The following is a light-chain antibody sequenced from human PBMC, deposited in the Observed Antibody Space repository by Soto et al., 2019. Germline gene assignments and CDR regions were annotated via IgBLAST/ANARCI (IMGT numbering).Light chain of an antibody. J-gene: IGLJ1*01. CDR3: CSYAGSYSYV. CDR2: DVT. CDR1: SSDVGGYNY. V-gene: IGLV2-11*01. Sequence: SVLTQPRSVSGSPGQSITISCTGTSSDVGGYNYVSWYQQHPGKAPKLMIYDVTKWPSGVPDRFSGSKSGNTASLTISGLQAEDEADYCCCSYAGSYSYVFGTGTKVTVL.